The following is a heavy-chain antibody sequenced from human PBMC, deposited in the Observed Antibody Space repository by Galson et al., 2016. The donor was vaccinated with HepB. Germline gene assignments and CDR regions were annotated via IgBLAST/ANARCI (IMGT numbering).Heavy chain of an antibody. J-gene: IGHJ4*02. CDR2: INADKTKT. D-gene: IGHD3-3*01. CDR3: ARDRGDANSFLKGYYLDY. V-gene: IGHV1-3*01. CDR1: GYIFTGHG. Sequence: SVKVSCKASGYIFTGHGIHWVRQAPGQRLEWLGWINADKTKTRYSRNFQDRVTITSDTSASTVYLDLTSLRSEDTALYYCARDRGDANSFLKGYYLDYWGQGTLVTVSS.